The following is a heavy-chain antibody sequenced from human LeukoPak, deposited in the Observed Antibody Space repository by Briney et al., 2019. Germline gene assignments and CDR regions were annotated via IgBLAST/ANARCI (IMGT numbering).Heavy chain of an antibody. V-gene: IGHV4-59*01. J-gene: IGHJ6*02. CDR2: MYYSGST. D-gene: IGHD6-6*01. CDR3: ARSYSSSGYYYYGMDV. Sequence: PSETLSLTCSVSGGSISTYYWCWIRQPPGKGLEWVGYMYYSGSTSYDPSLKSRVSISIDTSKNQVSLKLNSVTAADTAVYYCARSYSSSGYYYYGMDVWGQGTMVTVSS. CDR1: GGSISTYY.